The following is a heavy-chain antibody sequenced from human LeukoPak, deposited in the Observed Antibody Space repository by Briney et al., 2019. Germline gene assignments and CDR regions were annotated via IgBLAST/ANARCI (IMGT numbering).Heavy chain of an antibody. CDR1: GFTFSSYW. CDR3: ARGRREYSYTRIAVAGGSSDY. CDR2: INSHGSST. J-gene: IGHJ4*02. V-gene: IGHV3-74*01. Sequence: GRSLRLSCAASGFTFSSYWMHWVRQAPGKGLVLVSRINSHGSSTSYADSVKGRFTISRDNAKNTLYLRMNSLRAEDTAVYYCARGRREYSYTRIAVAGGSSDYWGQGTLVTVSS. D-gene: IGHD6-19*01.